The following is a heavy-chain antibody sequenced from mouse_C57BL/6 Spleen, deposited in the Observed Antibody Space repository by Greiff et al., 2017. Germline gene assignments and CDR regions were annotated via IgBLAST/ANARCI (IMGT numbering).Heavy chain of an antibody. CDR3: ARSSHYYAMDY. V-gene: IGHV5-6*01. CDR1: GFTFSSYG. J-gene: IGHJ4*01. Sequence: EVQLVESGGDLVKPGGSLKLSCAASGFTFSSYGMSWVRQTPDKRLEWVATISSGGSYTYYPDSVKGRFTISRDNAKNTLYLQMSSLKSEDTAMYYCARSSHYYAMDYWGQGTSVTVSS. D-gene: IGHD1-1*01. CDR2: ISSGGSYT.